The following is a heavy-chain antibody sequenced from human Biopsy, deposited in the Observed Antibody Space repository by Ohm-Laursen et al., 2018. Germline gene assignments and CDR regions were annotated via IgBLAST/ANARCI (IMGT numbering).Heavy chain of an antibody. D-gene: IGHD3-16*01. V-gene: IGHV1-2*02. Sequence: GASVKVSCKASGYTFNAYYIHWMRQAPGQGLEWMGWINPATGETRYAQRFQGRVTMTRDTSVTTAYMQLSSLISDDTALYYCAKPSGGVSTIGFDPWGQGAQVIVSS. CDR1: GYTFNAYY. J-gene: IGHJ5*02. CDR3: AKPSGGVSTIGFDP. CDR2: INPATGET.